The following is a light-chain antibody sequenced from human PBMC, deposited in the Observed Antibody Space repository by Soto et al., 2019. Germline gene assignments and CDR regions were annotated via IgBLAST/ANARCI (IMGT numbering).Light chain of an antibody. Sequence: DIVMTQSPEFLGVSLGERATINCQSNQSVLYDFNNKNYLAWYLQKPGQSPQLLIYLGSNRASGVPDRFSGSGSGTDFTLKISRVEAEDVGVYYCMQALQISSTFGQGTKVEIK. CDR3: MQALQISST. V-gene: IGKV2-28*01. J-gene: IGKJ1*01. CDR1: QSVLYDFNNKNY. CDR2: LGS.